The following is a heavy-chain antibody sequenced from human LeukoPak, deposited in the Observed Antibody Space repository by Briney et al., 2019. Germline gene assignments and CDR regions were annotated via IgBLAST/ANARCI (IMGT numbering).Heavy chain of an antibody. CDR2: ISSSGSTI. CDR3: ARNGDPYSSSWYSSVTDY. V-gene: IGHV3-11*01. Sequence: PGGSLRLSCVVSGITLSNYGMSWVRQAPGKGLEWVSYISSSGSTIYYADSVKGRFTISRDNAKNSLYLQMNSLRAEDTAVYYCARNGDPYSSSWYSSVTDYWGQGTLVTVSS. D-gene: IGHD6-13*01. CDR1: GITLSNYG. J-gene: IGHJ4*02.